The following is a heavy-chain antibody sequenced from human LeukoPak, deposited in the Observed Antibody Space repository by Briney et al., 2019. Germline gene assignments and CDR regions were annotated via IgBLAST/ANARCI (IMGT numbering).Heavy chain of an antibody. CDR2: ISHDGSNK. CDR1: GFTFSSYG. V-gene: IGHV3-30*18. CDR3: AKEIYYGSGSYCDY. J-gene: IGHJ4*02. Sequence: PGGSLRLSCAASGFTFSSYGMHWVRQAPGKGLEWVAVISHDGSNKYYADSVKGRFTISRGNSRNTVYLQMNSLRAEDTAVYYCAKEIYYGSGSYCDYWGQGTLVTVSS. D-gene: IGHD3-10*01.